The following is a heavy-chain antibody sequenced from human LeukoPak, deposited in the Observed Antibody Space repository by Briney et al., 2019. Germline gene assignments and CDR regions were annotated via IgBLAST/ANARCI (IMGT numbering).Heavy chain of an antibody. CDR3: ARLRHYTRSRSQNAATYYQYYMDV. V-gene: IGHV1-18*01. CDR1: GYTFSSYG. J-gene: IGHJ6*03. Sequence: ASVKVSCKASGYTFSSYGMSWVRQAPGQGLEWMGWISAYNGKTNYAQKLQGRVTMTTDTSTSTAYMELRSLRSDDTAVYYCARLRHYTRSRSQNAATYYQYYMDVWGKGTTVTISS. D-gene: IGHD2-15*01. CDR2: ISAYNGKT.